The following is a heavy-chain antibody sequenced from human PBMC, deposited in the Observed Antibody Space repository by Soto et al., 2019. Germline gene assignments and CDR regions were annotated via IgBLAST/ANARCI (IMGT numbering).Heavy chain of an antibody. CDR2: TGLDGRTT. CDR3: ATVHSTSRSFDY. D-gene: IGHD6-6*01. V-gene: IGHV3-23*01. J-gene: IGHJ4*02. CDR1: GFPFSMSA. Sequence: GGSLRLSCAASGFPFSMSAMTWVRQAPGKGLEWVSTTGLDGRTTYYADPVKGRFTVSRDNTKNTLDLQMASLRAEDTAVYYCATVHSTSRSFDYWGQGTLVTVSS.